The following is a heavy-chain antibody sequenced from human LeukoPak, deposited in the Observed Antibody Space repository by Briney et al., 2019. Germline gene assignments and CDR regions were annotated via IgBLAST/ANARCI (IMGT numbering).Heavy chain of an antibody. Sequence: GGSLRLSCEASGFTFGTFWMSWVRQAPGKGLEWVANIKQVGSEKNYLDSVKGPFTLARDDAKNSLYLQMNRLRAEDTAVYFCARAKGGMVPFDYWGQGTLVTVSS. D-gene: IGHD3-10*01. CDR3: ARAKGGMVPFDY. J-gene: IGHJ4*02. CDR2: IKQVGSEK. V-gene: IGHV3-7*01. CDR1: GFTFGTFW.